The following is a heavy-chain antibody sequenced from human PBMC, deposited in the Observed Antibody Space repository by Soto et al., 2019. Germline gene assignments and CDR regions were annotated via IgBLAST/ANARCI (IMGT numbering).Heavy chain of an antibody. CDR3: ARDGVITCGAVIVIDY. D-gene: IGHD3-16*02. CDR1: GFTFSRYG. V-gene: IGHV3-7*01. CDR2: IKQDGSDK. Sequence: GGSLRLSCAASGFTFSRYGMHWVRQAPGKGLEWVANIKQDGSDKYYADSVNGRFTISRDNAKNSLHLQMNSLRDEDSAVYYCARDGVITCGAVIVIDYPGQGTLGTGS. J-gene: IGHJ4*02.